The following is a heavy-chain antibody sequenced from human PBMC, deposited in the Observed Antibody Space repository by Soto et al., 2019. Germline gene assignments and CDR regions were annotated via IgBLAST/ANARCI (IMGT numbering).Heavy chain of an antibody. D-gene: IGHD4-17*01. V-gene: IGHV3-23*01. J-gene: IGHJ4*02. CDR2: ISGSGGST. CDR3: AKDREHTVTTWGTNFDY. Sequence: EVQLLESGGGLVQPGGSLRLSCAASGFTFSSYAMSWVRQAPGKGLEWVSAISGSGGSTYYADSVKGRFTISRDNSKNTLYLQMNSLRAEDTAVYYCAKDREHTVTTWGTNFDYWGQGTLVIVSS. CDR1: GFTFSSYA.